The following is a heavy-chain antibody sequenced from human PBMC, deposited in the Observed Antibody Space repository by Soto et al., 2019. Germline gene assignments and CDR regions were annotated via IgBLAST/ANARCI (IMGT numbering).Heavy chain of an antibody. J-gene: IGHJ5*02. V-gene: IGHV1-2*02. CDR3: ARGDVRVVASFDP. CDR1: GYTFTDYY. CDR2: INPNSGGT. Sequence: QVQLVQSGAEVKKPGASVKVSCKASGYTFTDYYIHWVRQAPGQGLEWMGWINPNSGGTNYAQKFQGRVTITRDTSNSTAYIELSRLISDDTAVYYCARGDVRVVASFDPLGQGALVTDSS. D-gene: IGHD2-15*01.